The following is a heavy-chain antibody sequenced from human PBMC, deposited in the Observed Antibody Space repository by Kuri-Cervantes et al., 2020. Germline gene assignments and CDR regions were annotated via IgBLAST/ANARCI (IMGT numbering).Heavy chain of an antibody. CDR2: ISWNSGSI. J-gene: IGHJ6*02. CDR1: EFTFDDYA. CDR3: ARDTDSFETDYGMDV. D-gene: IGHD2-21*01. Sequence: GGSLRLSCAASEFTFDDYAMHWVRQAPGKGLEWVSGISWNSGSIGYADSVKGRFTISRDNAKNSLYLQMNSLRAEDTAVYYCARDTDSFETDYGMDVWGQGTTVTVSS. V-gene: IGHV3-9*01.